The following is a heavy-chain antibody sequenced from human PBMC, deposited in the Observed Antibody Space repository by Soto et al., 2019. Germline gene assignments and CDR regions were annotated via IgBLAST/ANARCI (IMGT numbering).Heavy chain of an antibody. Sequence: PSETLSLTCAVSGGSISSGGYSWSWIRQPPGKGLEWIGYIYYSGSTYYNPSLKSRVTISVDTSKNQFSLKLSSVTAADTAVYYCARGLSEGYYDSSGLDVDYWGQGTLVTVSS. V-gene: IGHV4-30-2*05. CDR1: GGSISSGGYS. CDR3: ARGLSEGYYDSSGLDVDY. J-gene: IGHJ4*02. CDR2: IYYSGST. D-gene: IGHD3-22*01.